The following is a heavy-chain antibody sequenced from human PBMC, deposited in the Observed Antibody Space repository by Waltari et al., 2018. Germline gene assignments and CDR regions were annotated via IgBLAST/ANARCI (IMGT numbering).Heavy chain of an antibody. Sequence: QVQLQESGPGLVKPSETLSLTCTVSGGSISSHYWSWIRQPPGKGLEWIGYIDYSGSTNYPPSLKSLVTISVDTSKNQFSLKLSSVTAADTAVYYCARDPRGGSSPDYWGQGTLVSVSS. D-gene: IGHD6-6*01. CDR3: ARDPRGGSSPDY. CDR2: IDYSGST. CDR1: GGSISSHY. J-gene: IGHJ4*02. V-gene: IGHV4-59*11.